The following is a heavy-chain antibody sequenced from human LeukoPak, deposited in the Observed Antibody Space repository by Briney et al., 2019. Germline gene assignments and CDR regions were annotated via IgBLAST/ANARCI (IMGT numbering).Heavy chain of an antibody. V-gene: IGHV1-8*01. CDR3: ARAITIFGVADY. J-gene: IGHJ4*02. D-gene: IGHD3-3*01. CDR2: MNPNSGNT. CDR1: GYTFTSYD. Sequence: ASVKVSCKASGYTFTSYDINWVRQATGQGLEWMGWMNPNSGNTGYAQKFQGRVTMTRNTSISTAYMELSSLRSEDTAVYYCARAITIFGVADYWGQGTLVTVSS.